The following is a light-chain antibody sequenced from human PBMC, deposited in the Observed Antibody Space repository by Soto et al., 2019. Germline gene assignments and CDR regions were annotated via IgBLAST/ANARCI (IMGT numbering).Light chain of an antibody. CDR3: QHYNSYSEA. CDR2: KAS. CDR1: QTISSW. J-gene: IGKJ1*01. Sequence: DIQMTQSPSTVSGSVGDRVTITCRASQTISSWLPWYQQKPGKAPKLLIYKASTLKSGVPSRFSGSGSGTEFTLTISSLQPDDFATYYCQHYNSYSEAFGQGTKVDIK. V-gene: IGKV1-5*03.